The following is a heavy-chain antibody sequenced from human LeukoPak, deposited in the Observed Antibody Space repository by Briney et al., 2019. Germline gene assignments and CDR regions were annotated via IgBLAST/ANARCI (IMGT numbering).Heavy chain of an antibody. V-gene: IGHV3-30*18. Sequence: GRSLRLSCAASGFTFSRYGMHWVRQAPGKGPEWMAVISYDGSNKYYADSVKGRFTISRDNSKNTLYLQMNSLRAEDTAVYYCANGKAARSTRDDYWGQGTLVTVSS. CDR2: ISYDGSNK. J-gene: IGHJ4*02. CDR1: GFTFSRYG. CDR3: ANGKAARSTRDDY. D-gene: IGHD6-6*01.